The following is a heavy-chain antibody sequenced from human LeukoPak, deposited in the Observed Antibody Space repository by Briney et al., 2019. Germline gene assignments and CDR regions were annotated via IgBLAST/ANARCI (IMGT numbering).Heavy chain of an antibody. CDR1: GYSFTSYW. D-gene: IGHD3-22*01. Sequence: GESLKISCKGSGYSFTSYWIGWVRQMPGKGLVWMGIIYPGDSDTRYSPSFQGQVTISADKSISTAYLQWSSLKASDTAMYYCATAPYYYDNSGYYSYYFDYWGQGTLVTVSS. V-gene: IGHV5-51*01. CDR3: ATAPYYYDNSGYYSYYFDY. J-gene: IGHJ4*02. CDR2: IYPGDSDT.